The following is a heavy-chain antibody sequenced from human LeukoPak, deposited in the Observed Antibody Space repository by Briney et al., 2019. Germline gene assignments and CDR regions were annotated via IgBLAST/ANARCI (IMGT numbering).Heavy chain of an antibody. CDR1: GFAFSSYA. CDR2: ISDDGSYT. V-gene: IGHV3-74*01. D-gene: IGHD2-21*01. J-gene: IGHJ4*02. Sequence: GESLRLSCAASGFAFSSYAINWVRQAPGKGLVWVSRISDDGSYTSNVDSVKGRFTISRDNVNNMLYLHMNSLRAEDTAVYYCASFGISWRSSYWGQGTLVTVSS. CDR3: ASFGISWRSSY.